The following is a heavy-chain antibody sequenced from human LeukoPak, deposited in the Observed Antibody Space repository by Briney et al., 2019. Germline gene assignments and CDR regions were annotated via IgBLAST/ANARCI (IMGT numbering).Heavy chain of an antibody. Sequence: PGGSLRLSCSASGFSFSNYAMHWVRQAQGKGLEYVSAISTNGGHTYYADSVQGRFTISRDDSKNTLYLQMSSLRAEDTALYYCVKDLLGYCSSTSCYATGPFDYWGQGTLVTVSS. CDR2: ISTNGGHT. V-gene: IGHV3-64D*09. J-gene: IGHJ4*02. CDR3: VKDLLGYCSSTSCYATGPFDY. D-gene: IGHD2-2*01. CDR1: GFSFSNYA.